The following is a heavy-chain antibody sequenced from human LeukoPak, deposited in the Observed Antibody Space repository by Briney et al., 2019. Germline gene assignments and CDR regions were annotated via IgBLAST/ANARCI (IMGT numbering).Heavy chain of an antibody. J-gene: IGHJ6*03. Sequence: SQTLSLTCTVSGGSISSGSYYWSWIRQPAGKGLEWIGRIYTSGSTNYNPSRKSRVTISVDTSKNQFSLKLSSVTAADTAVYYCARVLGYCSSTSCYYYYYYMDVWGKGTTVTVSS. D-gene: IGHD2-2*01. CDR3: ARVLGYCSSTSCYYYYYYMDV. CDR1: GGSISSGSYY. V-gene: IGHV4-61*02. CDR2: IYTSGST.